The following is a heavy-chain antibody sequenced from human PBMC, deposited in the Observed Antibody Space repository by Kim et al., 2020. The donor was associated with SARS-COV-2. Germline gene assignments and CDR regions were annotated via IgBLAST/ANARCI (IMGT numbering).Heavy chain of an antibody. D-gene: IGHD3-10*01. CDR1: GFTFDDYA. CDR2: ISWNSGSI. CDR3: AKDGGSGSYWDNWFDP. J-gene: IGHJ5*02. V-gene: IGHV3-9*01. Sequence: GGSLRLSCAASGFTFDDYAMHWVRQAPGKGLEWVSGISWNSGSIGYADSVKGRFTISRDNAKNSLYLQMNSLRAEDTALYYCAKDGGSGSYWDNWFDPWG.